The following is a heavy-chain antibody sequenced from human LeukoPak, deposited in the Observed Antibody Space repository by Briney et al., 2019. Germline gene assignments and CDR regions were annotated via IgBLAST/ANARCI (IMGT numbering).Heavy chain of an antibody. CDR2: INHSGST. D-gene: IGHD6-6*01. CDR3: ARVGIAARPSYWFDP. V-gene: IGHV4-34*01. J-gene: IGHJ5*02. Sequence: SETLSLTCAVYGGSFSGYYWSWIRQPPGKGLEWTGEINHSGSTNYNPSLKSRVTISVDTSKNQFSLKLSSVTAADTAVYYCARVGIAARPSYWFDPWGQGTLVTVSS. CDR1: GGSFSGYY.